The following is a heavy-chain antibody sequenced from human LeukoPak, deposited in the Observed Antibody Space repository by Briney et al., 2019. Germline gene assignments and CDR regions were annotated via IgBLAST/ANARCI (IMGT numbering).Heavy chain of an antibody. V-gene: IGHV1-18*01. Sequence: ASVKVSCKASGYTFTSYGISWVRQAPGQGLEWMGWISAYNGNTNYAQKLQGRVTITTDTSTSTAYMELRSLRSDDTAVYYCARTDYSTGYNWFDPWGQGTLVTVSS. D-gene: IGHD4-11*01. CDR3: ARTDYSTGYNWFDP. CDR1: GYTFTSYG. J-gene: IGHJ5*02. CDR2: ISAYNGNT.